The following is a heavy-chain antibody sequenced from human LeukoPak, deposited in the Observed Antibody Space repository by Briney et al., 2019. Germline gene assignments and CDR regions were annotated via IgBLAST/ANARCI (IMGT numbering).Heavy chain of an antibody. J-gene: IGHJ4*02. V-gene: IGHV3-64D*06. Sequence: GGSLRRSCSASGFTFNIYAMHWVRHAPGKGLEYVSAISTDGGGTYYADSVKGRFTISRDNSKNTLYLQMSSLRTEDTAVYYCVKYHNSCYSVWGQGTLVAVSS. CDR1: GFTFNIYA. CDR2: ISTDGGGT. D-gene: IGHD2-21*01. CDR3: VKYHNSCYSV.